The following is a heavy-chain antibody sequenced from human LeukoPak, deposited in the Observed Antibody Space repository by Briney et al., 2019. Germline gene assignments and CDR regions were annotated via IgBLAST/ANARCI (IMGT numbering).Heavy chain of an antibody. CDR3: VREGMDV. J-gene: IGHJ6*04. CDR1: GFTFSNYW. V-gene: IGHV3-7*01. CDR2: IKQDGSEK. Sequence: PGGSLRLSCAASGFTFSNYWMTWVRQAPGKGLEWVANIKQDGSEKYYVDSLKGRFTISRDNAKNSLYLQMNSLRAEDTAVYYCVREGMDVWGKGTTVTVSS.